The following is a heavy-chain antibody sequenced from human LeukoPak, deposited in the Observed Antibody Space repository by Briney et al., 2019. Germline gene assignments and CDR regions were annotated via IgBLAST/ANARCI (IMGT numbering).Heavy chain of an antibody. CDR3: ARASGSGGYCFDY. D-gene: IGHD1-26*01. Sequence: SETLSLTCIVSGGSISSYYWSWIRQPPGKGLEWIGSIYYSGSTYYNPSLKSRVTISVDTSKNQFSLKLSSVTAADTAVYYCARASGSGGYCFDYWGQGTLVTVSS. CDR2: IYYSGST. J-gene: IGHJ4*02. V-gene: IGHV4-39*07. CDR1: GGSISSYY.